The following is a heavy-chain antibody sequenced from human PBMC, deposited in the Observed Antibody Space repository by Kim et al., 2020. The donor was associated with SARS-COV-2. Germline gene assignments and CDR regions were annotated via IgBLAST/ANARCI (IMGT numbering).Heavy chain of an antibody. V-gene: IGHV5-51*01. Sequence: GESLKISCKGSGYSFTSYWIGWVRQMPGKGLEWMGIIYPGDSDTRYSPSFQGQVTISADKSISTAYLQWSSLKASDTAMYYCARPSGGPHYYYGMDVWGQGTTVTVSS. CDR2: IYPGDSDT. CDR3: ARPSGGPHYYYGMDV. J-gene: IGHJ6*02. CDR1: GYSFTSYW. D-gene: IGHD2-15*01.